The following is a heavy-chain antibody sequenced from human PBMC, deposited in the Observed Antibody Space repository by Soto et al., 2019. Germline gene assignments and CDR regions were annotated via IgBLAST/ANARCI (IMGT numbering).Heavy chain of an antibody. CDR2: IRSKANSYAT. J-gene: IGHJ4*01. D-gene: IGHD3-9*01. CDR1: GFTFSGSA. Sequence: GGSLRLSCAASGFTFSGSAMHWVRQASGKGLEWVGRIRSKANSYATAYAASVKGRFTISRDNSKNTLYLQMNSLKAEDTAVYYCEKDDLMNILSVNNIDYWGHGTLVTVSS. CDR3: EKDDLMNILSVNNIDY. V-gene: IGHV3-73*01.